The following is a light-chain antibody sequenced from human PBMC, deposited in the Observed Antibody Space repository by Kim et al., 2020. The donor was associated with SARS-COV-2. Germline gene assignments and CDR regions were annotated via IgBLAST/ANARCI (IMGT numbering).Light chain of an antibody. V-gene: IGKV3-15*01. J-gene: IGKJ1*01. CDR2: DTS. CDR1: QSVSPD. CDR3: EQYNEWPLT. Sequence: ERVMTQSPATLSVSPGERVTLSCRASQSVSPDLAWYQQKPGQAPRLLLYDTSTRATGIPARVSGSGSVTEFTLTISSLQSEDFALYYCEQYNEWPLTFVEGTKMYIK.